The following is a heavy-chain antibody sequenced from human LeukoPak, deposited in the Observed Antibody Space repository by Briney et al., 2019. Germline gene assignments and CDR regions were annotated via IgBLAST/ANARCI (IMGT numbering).Heavy chain of an antibody. J-gene: IGHJ4*02. CDR2: IYTSGST. CDR3: ARAAYYDSSGYPYDY. Sequence: SETLSLTCTVSGGSISSGSYYWSWIRQPAGKGLEWIGRIYTSGSTNYNPSLKSQVTISVDTSKNQFSLKLSSVTAADTAVYYCARAAYYDSSGYPYDYWGQGTLVTVSS. D-gene: IGHD3-22*01. V-gene: IGHV4-61*02. CDR1: GGSISSGSYY.